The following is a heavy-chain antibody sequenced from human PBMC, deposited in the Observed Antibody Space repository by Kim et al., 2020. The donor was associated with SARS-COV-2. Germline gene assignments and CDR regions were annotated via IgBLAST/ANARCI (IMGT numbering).Heavy chain of an antibody. Sequence: SETLSLTCTVSGGSISSGDYYWSWIRQPPGKGLEWIGYIYYSGSTYYNPSLKSRVTISVDTSKTQFSLKLSSVTAADPAAYYCARVPQAVAGFHYDYYG. D-gene: IGHD6-19*01. CDR2: IYYSGST. J-gene: IGHJ6*01. CDR1: GGSISSGDYY. V-gene: IGHV4-30-4*01. CDR3: ARVPQAVAGFHYDYYG.